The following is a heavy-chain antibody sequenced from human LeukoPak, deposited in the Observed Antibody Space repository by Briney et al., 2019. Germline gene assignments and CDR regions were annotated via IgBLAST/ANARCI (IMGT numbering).Heavy chain of an antibody. Sequence: ASVKVSCRASRYTLTGYYIQWVRQAPGQGLEWMGWMNPNSGGTNYAQKFQGRVTMTRDTSISTAYMELSRLRSDDTAVYFCARDHCVYTGWYEDYYSGLDVWGRGTTVTVSS. CDR1: RYTLTGYY. D-gene: IGHD3-16*01. CDR2: MNPNSGGT. CDR3: ARDHCVYTGWYEDYYSGLDV. V-gene: IGHV1-2*02. J-gene: IGHJ6*01.